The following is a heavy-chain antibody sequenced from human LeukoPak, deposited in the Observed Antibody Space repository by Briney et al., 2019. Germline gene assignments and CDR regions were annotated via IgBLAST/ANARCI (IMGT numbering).Heavy chain of an antibody. D-gene: IGHD3-3*01. V-gene: IGHV1-18*01. J-gene: IGHJ4*02. CDR1: GYTFTNYG. CDR3: ARDGEYYDFWSGYYDFDY. Sequence: ASVTVSCTASGYTFTNYGIAWVRQAPGQGLEWMGWINTRSGDAQLAHSLQARVTMTTDTSTSIASMELGSLGSDDTAVYYCARDGEYYDFWSGYYDFDYWGQGTLVTVSS. CDR2: INTRSGDA.